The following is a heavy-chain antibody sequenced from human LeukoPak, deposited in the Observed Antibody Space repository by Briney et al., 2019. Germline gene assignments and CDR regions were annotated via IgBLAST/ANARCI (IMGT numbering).Heavy chain of an antibody. CDR1: GGSISTHY. CDR3: ARLPGRDHYFDS. CDR2: IYYSGST. Sequence: SETLSLTCTVSGGSISTHYWTWIRQPPGKGLEWIGYIYYSGSTNYNPSLKSRVTISVDTSKSQFSLKLTSVTAADTAVFYCARLPGRDHYFDSWRQGTLVTVSS. V-gene: IGHV4-59*11. J-gene: IGHJ4*02.